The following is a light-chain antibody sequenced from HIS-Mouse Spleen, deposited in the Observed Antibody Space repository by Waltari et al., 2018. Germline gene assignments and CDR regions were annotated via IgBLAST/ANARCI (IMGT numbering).Light chain of an antibody. CDR2: QDS. V-gene: IGLV3-1*01. Sequence: SYELTPPPSVSVSPGPTASITCSGDKLGDKYACWYQQKPGQSPVLVIYQDSKRPSGIPERFSGSNSGNTATLTISGTQAMDEADYYCQAWDSSTYVFGTGTKVTVL. J-gene: IGLJ1*01. CDR1: KLGDKY. CDR3: QAWDSSTYV.